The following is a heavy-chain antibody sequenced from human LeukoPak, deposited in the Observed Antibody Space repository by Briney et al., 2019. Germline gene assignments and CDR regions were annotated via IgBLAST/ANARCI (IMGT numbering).Heavy chain of an antibody. CDR3: ARIGYSSGYYYDY. CDR1: GFTFSSYS. V-gene: IGHV3-21*01. D-gene: IGHD3-22*01. CDR2: SSSSSSYI. Sequence: GGSLRLSCAASGFTFSSYSMNWVGQAPGKGLEWVSSSSSSSSYIYYADSVKGRFTISRDNAKNSLYLQMNSLRAEDTAVYYCARIGYSSGYYYDYWGQGTPVTVSS. J-gene: IGHJ4*02.